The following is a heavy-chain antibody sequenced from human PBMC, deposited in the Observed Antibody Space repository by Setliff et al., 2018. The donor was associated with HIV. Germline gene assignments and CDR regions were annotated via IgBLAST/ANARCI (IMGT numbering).Heavy chain of an antibody. V-gene: IGHV5-51*01. Sequence: PGESLKISCKGSGYAFTSYWIAWVRQMPGKGLEWMGIIYPGDSDTRYSPSLQGQVTMSADKSINTAYLQWNSVKASDTAIYYCARHGVTTSDFDLWGRGTLVTVSS. CDR1: GYAFTSYW. D-gene: IGHD2-21*02. J-gene: IGHJ2*01. CDR3: ARHGVTTSDFDL. CDR2: IYPGDSDT.